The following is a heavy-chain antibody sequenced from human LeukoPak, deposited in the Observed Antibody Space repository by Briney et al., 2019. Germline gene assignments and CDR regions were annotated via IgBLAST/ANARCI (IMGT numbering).Heavy chain of an antibody. CDR2: IKRKTSGGTT. V-gene: IGHV3-15*01. Sequence: GGSLRLSCAASGFTFSDSWMSWVRQAPGKGLEWVGRIKRKTSGGTTDYTAPVKGRFTISRDDSKNTLYLQMSSLKTEDTAVYYCTTDGARAPIGYWGQGTLVTVSS. J-gene: IGHJ4*02. CDR1: GFTFSDSW. CDR3: TTDGARAPIGY. D-gene: IGHD4-17*01.